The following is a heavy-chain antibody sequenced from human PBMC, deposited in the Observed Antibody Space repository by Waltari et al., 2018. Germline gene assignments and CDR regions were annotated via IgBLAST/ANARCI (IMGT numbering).Heavy chain of an antibody. CDR3: ASTEVGATYPWWFDP. Sequence: QVQLQQWGAGLLKPSETLSLTCAVYGGSFSGSYWSWIRQPPGKGLEWIGEINHSGSTNYNPSLKSRVTISVDTSKNQFSLKLSSVTAADTAVYYCASTEVGATYPWWFDPWGQGTLVTVSS. CDR2: INHSGST. CDR1: GGSFSGSY. J-gene: IGHJ5*02. V-gene: IGHV4-34*01. D-gene: IGHD1-26*01.